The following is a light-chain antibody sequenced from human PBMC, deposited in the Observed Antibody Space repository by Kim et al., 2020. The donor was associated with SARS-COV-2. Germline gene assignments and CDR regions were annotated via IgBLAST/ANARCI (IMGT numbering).Light chain of an antibody. V-gene: IGLV1-47*01. CDR3: AAWDDTLSGRV. J-gene: IGLJ3*02. CDR2: AND. CDR1: SSNIGSHY. Sequence: GQRVTISCSGSSSNIGSHYVDWYQQHPGMAPKRLIYANDQRPAGVPDRFSGSKSGTSASLAISGLRSGDEAAYYCAAWDDTLSGRVFGGGTQLTVL.